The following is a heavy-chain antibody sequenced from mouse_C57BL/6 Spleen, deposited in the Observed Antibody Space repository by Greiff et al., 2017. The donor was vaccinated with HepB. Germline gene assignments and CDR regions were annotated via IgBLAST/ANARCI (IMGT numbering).Heavy chain of an antibody. CDR1: GYAFSSYW. V-gene: IGHV1-80*01. CDR3: ARRPYYGNHFDY. Sequence: VQLQQSGAELVKPGASVKISCKASGYAFSSYWMNWVKQRPGKGLEWIGQIYPGDGDTNYNGKFKGKATLTADKSSSTAYMQLSSLTSEDSAVYFCARRPYYGNHFDYWGQGTTLTVSS. CDR2: IYPGDGDT. J-gene: IGHJ2*01. D-gene: IGHD2-10*01.